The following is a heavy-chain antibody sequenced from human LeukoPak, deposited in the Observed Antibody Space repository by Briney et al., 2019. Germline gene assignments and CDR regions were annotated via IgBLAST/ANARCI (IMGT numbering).Heavy chain of an antibody. CDR1: GFTFSNYW. Sequence: GGSLRLSCAASGFTFSNYWMHWVRQAPGXXLVWVSRMNSDGSTTAYADSVKGRFTISRDNAKNTLYLQMNSLRAEDTAAYYCARDGIVGAYNSGNDYWGQGALVTVSS. V-gene: IGHV3-74*01. J-gene: IGHJ4*02. CDR2: MNSDGSTT. D-gene: IGHD1-26*01. CDR3: ARDGIVGAYNSGNDY.